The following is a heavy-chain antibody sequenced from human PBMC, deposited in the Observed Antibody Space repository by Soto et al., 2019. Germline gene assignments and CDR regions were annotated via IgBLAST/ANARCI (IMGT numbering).Heavy chain of an antibody. J-gene: IGHJ4*02. D-gene: IGHD3-9*01. CDR2: IYYRGNA. CDR1: DDSINSDKYY. CDR3: TRLEGLATISYYFDF. Sequence: LETLSLTCSVSDDSINSDKYYWGWIRQHPGKGLEWIGSIYYRGNAYYNPSLQTRVTISLDKSKSQFYLKLNPVTAADSAVYFCTRLEGLATISYYFDFWGPGALVTDSS. V-gene: IGHV4-39*01.